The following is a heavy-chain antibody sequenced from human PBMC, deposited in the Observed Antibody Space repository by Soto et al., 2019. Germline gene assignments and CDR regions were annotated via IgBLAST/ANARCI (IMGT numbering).Heavy chain of an antibody. CDR3: VKGRGSYFVYFGLDV. D-gene: IGHD1-26*01. Sequence: EAQLLESGGDLIQPGGSLTLSCAASGFTFASHAMSWVRQAPGKGLEWVSGISANGGRANYADSVKGRFSLSRDNSKNTMFLQMDSLTAEDTALYYCVKGRGSYFVYFGLDVWGQGITVTVSS. CDR1: GFTFASHA. CDR2: ISANGGRA. V-gene: IGHV3-23*01. J-gene: IGHJ6*02.